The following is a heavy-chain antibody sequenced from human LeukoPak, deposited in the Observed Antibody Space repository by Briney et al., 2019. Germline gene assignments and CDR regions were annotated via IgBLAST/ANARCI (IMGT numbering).Heavy chain of an antibody. Sequence: GGSLRLSCSASGFTFSDYPMHWVRQAPGKGLESVSTISSNGGNTHYADSVKGRFTISRDNPKNTLYLQMSSLRAEDTAVYYCARGLRNTDTFDIWGQGTMVTVSS. J-gene: IGHJ3*02. CDR2: ISSNGGNT. CDR3: ARGLRNTDTFDI. CDR1: GFTFSDYP. V-gene: IGHV3-64D*06.